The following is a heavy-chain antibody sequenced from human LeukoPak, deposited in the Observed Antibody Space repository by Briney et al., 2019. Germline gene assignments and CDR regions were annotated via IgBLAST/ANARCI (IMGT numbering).Heavy chain of an antibody. CDR3: ATYSSSWYFDY. CDR1: GFTFSDYS. V-gene: IGHV3-48*01. CDR2: ISSSSSTI. D-gene: IGHD6-13*01. Sequence: GGSLRLSCAASGFTFSDYSMNWVRQAPGKGLEWVSYISSSSSTIYYADSVKGRFTISRDNAKNSLYLQMNSLRAEDTAVYYCATYSSSWYFDYWGQGTLVTVSS. J-gene: IGHJ4*02.